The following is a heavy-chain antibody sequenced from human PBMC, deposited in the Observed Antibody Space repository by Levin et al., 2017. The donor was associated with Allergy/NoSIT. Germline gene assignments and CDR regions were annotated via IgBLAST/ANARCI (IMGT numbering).Heavy chain of an antibody. CDR1: GFTFSSYW. CDR3: ARAGDSSSRGGPYYYYGMDV. CDR2: IKQDGSEK. D-gene: IGHD6-6*01. J-gene: IGHJ6*02. V-gene: IGHV3-7*01. Sequence: GESLKISCAASGFTFSSYWMSWVRQAPGKGLEWVANIKQDGSEKYYVDSVKGRFTISRDNAKNSLYLQMNSLRAEDTAVYYCARAGDSSSRGGPYYYYGMDVWGQGTTVTVSS.